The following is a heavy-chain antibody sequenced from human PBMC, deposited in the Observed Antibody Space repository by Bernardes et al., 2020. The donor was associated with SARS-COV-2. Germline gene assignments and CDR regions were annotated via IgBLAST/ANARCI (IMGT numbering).Heavy chain of an antibody. Sequence: ASVKVSCKASGYTFTSYGISWVRQAPGQGLEWMGWISAYNGNTNYAQKLQGRVTMTTDTSTSTAYMELRSLRSDDTAVYYCARDGDIVAYSMGDAFDIWGQGTIVTVSS. CDR1: GYTFTSYG. D-gene: IGHD2-15*01. V-gene: IGHV1-18*01. CDR3: ARDGDIVAYSMGDAFDI. J-gene: IGHJ3*02. CDR2: ISAYNGNT.